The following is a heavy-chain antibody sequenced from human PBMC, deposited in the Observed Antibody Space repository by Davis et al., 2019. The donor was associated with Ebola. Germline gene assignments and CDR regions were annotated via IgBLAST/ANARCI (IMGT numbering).Heavy chain of an antibody. J-gene: IGHJ5*01. D-gene: IGHD3-10*01. CDR2: IGASGDNT. CDR1: GVSFSNYA. Sequence: PGGSLRLSCAASGVSFSNYAMTWVRQSPGKGLAWVSAIGASGDNTYYADSVKGRFTISRDNSKNTLYLQMNSLRADDTAIYYCARKPSGENWFDSWGQGTLVTVSS. V-gene: IGHV3-23*01. CDR3: ARKPSGENWFDS.